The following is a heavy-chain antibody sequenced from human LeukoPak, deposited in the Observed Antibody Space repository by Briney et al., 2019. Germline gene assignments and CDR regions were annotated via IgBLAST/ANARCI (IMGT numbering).Heavy chain of an antibody. Sequence: ASVKVSCKASGYTFATYGISWFRQAPGQGLEWMGWISGYNGNTNHAQKFQGRVTMTADTSTSTAYMELRSLRSDDTAVYYCARLYCSGANCYPIYGDPFDYWGQGTLVTVSS. CDR3: ARLYCSGANCYPIYGDPFDY. CDR2: ISGYNGNT. CDR1: GYTFATYG. V-gene: IGHV1-18*01. D-gene: IGHD2-15*01. J-gene: IGHJ4*02.